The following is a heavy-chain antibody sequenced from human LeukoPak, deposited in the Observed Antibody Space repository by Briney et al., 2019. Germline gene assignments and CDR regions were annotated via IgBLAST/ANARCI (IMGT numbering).Heavy chain of an antibody. CDR3: ARDRGNQRGYYYYYMDV. Sequence: GGSLRLSCAASGFTFSSYEMNWVRQAPGKGLEWVSVISGSGGSTYYADSVKGRFTISRDNAKNSLYLQMNSLRAEDTAVYYCARDRGNQRGYYYYYMDVWGKGTTVTVSS. CDR2: ISGSGGST. CDR1: GFTFSSYE. J-gene: IGHJ6*03. D-gene: IGHD1-14*01. V-gene: IGHV3-48*03.